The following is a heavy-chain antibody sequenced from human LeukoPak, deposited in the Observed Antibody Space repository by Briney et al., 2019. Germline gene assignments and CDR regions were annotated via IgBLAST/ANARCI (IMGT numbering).Heavy chain of an antibody. CDR3: ARRYPSVRGVNLRPQEVRKYYFDY. CDR2: INHSGSA. V-gene: IGHV4-34*01. D-gene: IGHD3-10*01. J-gene: IGHJ4*02. CDR1: GESFSGYY. Sequence: SETLSLTCAAYGESFSGYYWSWIRQPPGKGLEWIGDINHSGSANYNPSLKSRVTMSVDTSKKHFSLKLTSVTAADTAVYYCARRYPSVRGVNLRPQEVRKYYFDYWGQGNLVTVSS.